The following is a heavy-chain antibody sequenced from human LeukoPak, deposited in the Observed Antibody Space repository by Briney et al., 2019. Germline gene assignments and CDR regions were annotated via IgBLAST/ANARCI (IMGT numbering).Heavy chain of an antibody. Sequence: GSPRRPCEGPVELVRKSYMGWVRQSSGRGLGWVSVILRGGSTDYADSVKGRFTTSRDTSKNTLYLQMNDVRAADTGVYYCVRDLRDRRGYSNYYMDVWGKGTTVTVSS. J-gene: IGHJ6*03. D-gene: IGHD3-10*01. CDR1: VELVRKSY. CDR3: VRDLRDRRGYSNYYMDV. CDR2: ILRGGST. V-gene: IGHV3-53*01.